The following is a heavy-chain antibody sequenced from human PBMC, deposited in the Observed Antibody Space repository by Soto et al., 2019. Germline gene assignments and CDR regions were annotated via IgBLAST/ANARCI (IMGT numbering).Heavy chain of an antibody. CDR1: GGSISRYY. V-gene: IGHV4-59*01. CDR3: ARLRTIAVAGLNYYYYYGMDV. CDR2: IYYSGST. J-gene: IGHJ6*02. D-gene: IGHD6-19*01. Sequence: PSETLSLTCTVSGGSISRYYWSWIRQPPGKGLEWIGYIYYSGSTNYNPSLKSRVTISVDTSKNQFSLKLSSVTAADTAVYYCARLRTIAVAGLNYYYYYGMDVWGQGTTVTVSS.